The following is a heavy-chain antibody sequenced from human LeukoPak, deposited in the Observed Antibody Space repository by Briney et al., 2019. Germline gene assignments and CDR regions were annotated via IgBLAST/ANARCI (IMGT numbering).Heavy chain of an antibody. CDR3: ARLRIAVAGTVQNAFDI. V-gene: IGHV4-39*01. D-gene: IGHD6-19*01. Sequence: SETLSLTCTVSGGSISSSSYYWGWIRQPPGKGLEWIGSIYYSGSTYYNPSLKSRVTISVDTSKNQFSLKLSSVTAADTAVYYCARLRIAVAGTVQNAFDIWGQGTMVTVSS. CDR1: GGSISSSSYY. CDR2: IYYSGST. J-gene: IGHJ3*02.